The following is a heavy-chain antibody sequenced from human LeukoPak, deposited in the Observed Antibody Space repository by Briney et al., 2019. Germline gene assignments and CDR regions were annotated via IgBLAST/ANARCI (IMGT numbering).Heavy chain of an antibody. D-gene: IGHD1-1*01. Sequence: APVKVSCTPSRSTFTRYYIPWVRQAPGQRLGWMGWINPNSGGTNYTQKFQGRVTMTRDTSISTAYLDLSDLTSDDTAVYYCTRRLERRGAYFDYWGQGTLVTVSS. CDR2: INPNSGGT. CDR1: RSTFTRYY. CDR3: TRRLERRGAYFDY. V-gene: IGHV1-2*02. J-gene: IGHJ4*02.